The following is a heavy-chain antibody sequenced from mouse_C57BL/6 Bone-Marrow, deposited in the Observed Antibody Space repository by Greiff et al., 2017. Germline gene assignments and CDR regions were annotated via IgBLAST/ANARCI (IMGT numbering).Heavy chain of an antibody. Sequence: QVQLQQSGAELVKPGASVKLSCKASGYTFTSYWMHWVKQRPGQGLEWIGYINPSSGYTKYNQKFKDKATLTADKSSSTAYMQLSSLTYEDSAVYYCASPYYYGSSPFAYWGQGTLVTVSA. CDR2: INPSSGYT. D-gene: IGHD1-1*01. J-gene: IGHJ3*01. V-gene: IGHV1-7*01. CDR1: GYTFTSYW. CDR3: ASPYYYGSSPFAY.